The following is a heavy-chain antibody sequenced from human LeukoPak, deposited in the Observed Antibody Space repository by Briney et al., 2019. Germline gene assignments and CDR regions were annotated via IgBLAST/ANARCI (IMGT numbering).Heavy chain of an antibody. CDR2: ISYDGSNK. CDR1: GFTFSSYA. CDR3: ARDKVEPNDYGDYGPDYYYYGMDV. V-gene: IGHV3-30*01. J-gene: IGHJ6*02. D-gene: IGHD4-17*01. Sequence: GRSLRLSCAASGFTFSSYAMHWVRQAPGKGLEWVAVISYDGSNKYYADSVKGRFTISRDNSKNTLYLQMNSLRAEDTAVYYCARDKVEPNDYGDYGPDYYYYGMDVWGQGTTVTVSS.